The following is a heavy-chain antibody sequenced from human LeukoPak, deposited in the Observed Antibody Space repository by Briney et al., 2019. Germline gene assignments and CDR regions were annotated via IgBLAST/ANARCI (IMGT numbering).Heavy chain of an antibody. Sequence: SETLSLTCAVYGGSFSGYYWSWIRQPPGKGLEWIGEINHSGSTYYNPSLKSRVTISVDTSKNQFSLKLSSVTAADTAVYYCARDTRIYCSSTSCPEIDAFDIWGQGTMATVSS. CDR3: ARDTRIYCSSTSCPEIDAFDI. D-gene: IGHD2-2*01. J-gene: IGHJ3*02. CDR2: INHSGST. V-gene: IGHV4-34*01. CDR1: GGSFSGYY.